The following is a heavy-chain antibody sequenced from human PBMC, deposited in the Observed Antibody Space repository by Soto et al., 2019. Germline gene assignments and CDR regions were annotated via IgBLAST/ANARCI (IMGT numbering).Heavy chain of an antibody. V-gene: IGHV1-69*13. Sequence: SVKVSCKASGGTFSSYAISWVRQAPGQGLEWMGGIIPIFGTASYAQKFQGRVTITADESTSTAYMELSSLRSEDTAVYYCARAKIDTIDPFSHYYGMDVWGQGTTVTVSS. J-gene: IGHJ6*02. CDR2: IIPIFGTA. CDR3: ARAKIDTIDPFSHYYGMDV. CDR1: GGTFSSYA. D-gene: IGHD5-18*01.